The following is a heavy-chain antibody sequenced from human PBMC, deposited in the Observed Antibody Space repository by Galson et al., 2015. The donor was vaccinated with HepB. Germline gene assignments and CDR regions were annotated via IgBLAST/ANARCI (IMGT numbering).Heavy chain of an antibody. CDR3: ALLRMVRGVIRAPYFDY. CDR2: FDPEDGET. D-gene: IGHD3-10*01. V-gene: IGHV1-24*01. J-gene: IGHJ4*02. Sequence: SVKVSCKVSGYTLTELSMHWVRQAPGKGLEWMGGFDPEDGETIYAQKFQGRVTMTEDTSTDTAYMELSSLRSEDTAVYYCALLRMVRGVIRAPYFDYWGQGTLVTVSS. CDR1: GYTLTELS.